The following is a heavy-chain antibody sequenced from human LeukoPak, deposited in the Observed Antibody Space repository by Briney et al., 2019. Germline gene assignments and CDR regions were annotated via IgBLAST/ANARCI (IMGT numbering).Heavy chain of an antibody. CDR1: GGSISSYY. CDR3: ARENSYGRTYYFDY. CDR2: IYYSGST. V-gene: IGHV4-59*01. D-gene: IGHD5-18*01. J-gene: IGHJ4*02. Sequence: SETLSLTCTVSGGSISSYYWSWIRQPPGKGLEWIGYIYYSGSTNYNPSLKSRVTISVDTSKNQFSLKLSSVTAADTAVYYCARENSYGRTYYFDYWGQGTLVTVSS.